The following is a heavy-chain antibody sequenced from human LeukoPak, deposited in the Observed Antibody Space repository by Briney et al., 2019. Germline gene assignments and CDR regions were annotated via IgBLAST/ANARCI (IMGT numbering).Heavy chain of an antibody. D-gene: IGHD3-22*01. CDR3: ARNYYDTSDAFDI. V-gene: IGHV6-1*01. J-gene: IGHJ3*02. CDR1: GDSVSSNSVA. CDR2: TYYRSKWYH. Sequence: SQTLSLTCVISGDSVSSNSVAWNWIRQSPSRGLEWLGRTYYRSKWYHDYAVAVKSRITIKPDTSKKQFSLQLNFVTPEDTAVYYCARNYYDTSDAFDIWGQGTTVTVSS.